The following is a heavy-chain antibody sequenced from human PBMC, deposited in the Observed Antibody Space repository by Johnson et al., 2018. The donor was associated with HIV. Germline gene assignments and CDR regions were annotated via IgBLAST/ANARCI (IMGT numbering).Heavy chain of an antibody. V-gene: IGHV3-30*03. CDR1: GFTFRSYA. Sequence: QVQLVESGGGLVQPGGSLKLSCVASGFTFRSYAMHWVRQAPGKGLEWVGVISYDGSNKYYADSVKGRFTISRDNSKNTMSLQMNSPRVEDTAVYYCARVRGGRENAFDIWGQGTMVTVSS. D-gene: IGHD1-26*01. CDR3: ARVRGGRENAFDI. CDR2: ISYDGSNK. J-gene: IGHJ3*02.